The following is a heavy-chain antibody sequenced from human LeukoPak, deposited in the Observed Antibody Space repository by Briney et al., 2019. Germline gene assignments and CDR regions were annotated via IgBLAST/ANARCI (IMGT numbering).Heavy chain of an antibody. Sequence: PGGSLRLSCATSGFIFSDYYMSWIRQAPGKGLEWVSYISSSGSTIYYADSVKSRFTISRDNTKNSLYLQMNSLRAEDTAVYYCARDHDRLLRWGQGTLVTVSS. CDR1: GFIFSDYY. CDR3: ARDHDRLLR. J-gene: IGHJ4*02. CDR2: ISSSGSTI. V-gene: IGHV3-11*01. D-gene: IGHD2/OR15-2a*01.